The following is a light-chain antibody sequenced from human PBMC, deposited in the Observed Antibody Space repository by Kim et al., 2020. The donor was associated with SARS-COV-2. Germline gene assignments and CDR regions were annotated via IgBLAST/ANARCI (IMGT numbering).Light chain of an antibody. Sequence: SLTLPCTGNCSVVGAYNYVSQYQQPPAKAPKLIVYDISNPPSSFANRSSGSKAANTASLTISGLQAEDEAYYCYSLYTSSSTWVFGGGTKLTVL. J-gene: IGLJ3*02. CDR2: DIS. V-gene: IGLV2-14*04. CDR1: CSVVGAYNY. CDR3: SLYTSSSTWV.